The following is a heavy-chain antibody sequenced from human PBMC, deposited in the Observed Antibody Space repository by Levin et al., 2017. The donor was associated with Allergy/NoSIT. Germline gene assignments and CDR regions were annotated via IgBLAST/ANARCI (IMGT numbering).Heavy chain of an antibody. J-gene: IGHJ5*02. Sequence: SETLSLTCAVSGASINSSNWWSWVRQPPGKGLEWIGEIFHSDNTDYNPSLKSRVTMSVDKSKNQFSLILTSVTAADTAVYYCAALIPDDYGDYGWIDLWGQGTLVTVSS. CDR1: GASINSSNW. CDR3: AALIPDDYGDYGWIDL. V-gene: IGHV4-4*02. CDR2: IFHSDNT. D-gene: IGHD4-17*01.